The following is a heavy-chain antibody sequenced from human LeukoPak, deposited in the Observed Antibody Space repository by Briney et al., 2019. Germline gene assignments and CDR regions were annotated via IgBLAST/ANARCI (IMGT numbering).Heavy chain of an antibody. CDR1: GGSISSYY. CDR2: IYYSGST. Sequence: SETLSLTCTVSGGSISSYYWSWIRQPPGKGLEWIGYIYYSGSTNYNPSLKSRVTISVDTSKNQFSLELSSVTAADTAVYYCARGVRFLEWLSSATSYYFDYWGQGTLVTVSS. D-gene: IGHD3-3*01. V-gene: IGHV4-59*12. J-gene: IGHJ4*02. CDR3: ARGVRFLEWLSSATSYYFDY.